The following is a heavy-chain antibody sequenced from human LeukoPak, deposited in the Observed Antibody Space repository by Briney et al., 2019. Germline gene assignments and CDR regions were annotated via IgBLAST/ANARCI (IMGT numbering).Heavy chain of an antibody. CDR1: GGSISSYY. V-gene: IGHV4-59*04. CDR2: IYHSGST. D-gene: IGHD6-6*01. CDR3: ATLDSSSYYYYYMDV. J-gene: IGHJ6*03. Sequence: SSETLSLSCTVSGGSISSYYWSWIRQPPGKGLEWIGSIYHSGSTYYNPSLKSRVTISVDTPKNQFSLKLSSVTAADTAVYYCATLDSSSYYYYYMDVWGKGTTVTVSS.